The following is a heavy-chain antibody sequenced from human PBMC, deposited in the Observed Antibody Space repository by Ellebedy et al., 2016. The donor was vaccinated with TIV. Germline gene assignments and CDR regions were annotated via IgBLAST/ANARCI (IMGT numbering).Heavy chain of an antibody. D-gene: IGHD2-15*01. V-gene: IGHV1-46*01. Sequence: ASVKVSCKASGYSFTGYYMHWVRQAPGQGLEWMGIINPSGDSKSYAQKFQGRVTMTRDTSTSTVYMELSSLRSEDTAVYYCARDRRYCSGGSCSYYFDYWGQGTLVTVSS. CDR1: GYSFTGYY. CDR2: INPSGDSK. J-gene: IGHJ4*02. CDR3: ARDRRYCSGGSCSYYFDY.